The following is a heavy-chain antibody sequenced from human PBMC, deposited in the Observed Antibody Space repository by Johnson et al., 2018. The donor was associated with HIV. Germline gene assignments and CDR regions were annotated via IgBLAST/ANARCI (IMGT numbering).Heavy chain of an antibody. CDR2: ITSSGRTT. CDR3: ATEGGTGAFDI. D-gene: IGHD2-15*01. CDR1: GFTFSDYY. Sequence: PGGSLRLSCAASGFTFSDYYMSWIRQAPGKGLEWVSYITSSGRTTYYADSVKGRFTISRDNAKNSLYLQMNSLRAEDTAVYYCATEGGTGAFDIWGQGTMVTVSS. V-gene: IGHV3-11*04. J-gene: IGHJ3*02.